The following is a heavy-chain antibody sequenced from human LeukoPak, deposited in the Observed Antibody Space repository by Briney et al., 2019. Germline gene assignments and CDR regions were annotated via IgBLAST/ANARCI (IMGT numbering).Heavy chain of an antibody. CDR2: IYSNGNT. CDR1: GGTIDGYY. J-gene: IGHJ4*02. V-gene: IGHV4-4*07. CDR3: AMDRGSSWEF. Sequence: SETLSLTCTVSGGTIDGYYWSWIRQPPGQRLEWIGRIYSNGNTTYDQYLQSRITMTRDTSMNQFYMRMTSMSAADAAVYYCAMDRGSSWEFGGRGKVVLVSS. D-gene: IGHD6-13*01.